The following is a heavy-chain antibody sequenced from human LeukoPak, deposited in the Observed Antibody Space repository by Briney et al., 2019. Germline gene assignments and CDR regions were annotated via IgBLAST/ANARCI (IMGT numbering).Heavy chain of an antibody. CDR1: GYTFTSYY. Sequence: ASVKVSCKASGYTFTSYYMRWVRQAPGQGLEWMGIINPSGGSTSYAQKFQGRVTMTRDTSTSTVYMELSSLRSEDTAVYYCVREPQDERDWFDPWGQGTLVTVSS. D-gene: IGHD6-25*01. V-gene: IGHV1-46*01. CDR3: VREPQDERDWFDP. J-gene: IGHJ5*02. CDR2: INPSGGST.